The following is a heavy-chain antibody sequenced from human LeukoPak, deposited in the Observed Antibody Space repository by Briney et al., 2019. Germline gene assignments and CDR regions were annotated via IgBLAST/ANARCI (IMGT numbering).Heavy chain of an antibody. V-gene: IGHV1-46*01. Sequence: GSVKVSCKPSGYPFTSYHMHWVRQAPGQGLEWMGIIKPIDDTTSFTQKFQGRLTMTRDTSTSTVFMELTSLGSEDTALYYCARDSGDWSVDYWGQGTLVTVSS. CDR1: GYPFTSYH. J-gene: IGHJ4*02. D-gene: IGHD2-21*02. CDR2: IKPIDDTT. CDR3: ARDSGDWSVDY.